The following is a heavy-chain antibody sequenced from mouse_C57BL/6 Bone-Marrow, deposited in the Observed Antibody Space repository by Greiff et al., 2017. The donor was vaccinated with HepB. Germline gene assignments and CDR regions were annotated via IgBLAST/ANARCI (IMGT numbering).Heavy chain of an antibody. CDR1: GYTFTSYG. Sequence: QVHVKQSGAELARPGASVKLSCKASGYTFTSYGISWVKQRTGQGLEWIGEIYPRSGNTYYNEKFKGKATLTADKSSSTAYMELRSLTSEDSAVYFCARGGLRRVYYFDYWGQGTTLTVSS. J-gene: IGHJ2*01. CDR2: IYPRSGNT. D-gene: IGHD2-4*01. V-gene: IGHV1-81*01. CDR3: ARGGLRRVYYFDY.